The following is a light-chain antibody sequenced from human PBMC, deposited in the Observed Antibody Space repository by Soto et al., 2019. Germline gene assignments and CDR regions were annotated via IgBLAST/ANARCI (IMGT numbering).Light chain of an antibody. Sequence: EIVMTQSPATLSVSPGERATLSCRASQSVSSNLAWYQQKPGQAPRLLIYGASTRATGIPARFSGSGSGTEFTLTISSLQSEEFAVYYCQQYNDWPPGTFGRGTKVEI. CDR1: QSVSSN. CDR2: GAS. J-gene: IGKJ1*01. V-gene: IGKV3-15*01. CDR3: QQYNDWPPGT.